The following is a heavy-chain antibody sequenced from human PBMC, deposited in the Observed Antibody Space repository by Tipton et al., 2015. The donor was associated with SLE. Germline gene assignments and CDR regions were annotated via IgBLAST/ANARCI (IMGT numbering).Heavy chain of an antibody. CDR2: FSPYNNDD. D-gene: IGHD2-15*01. CDR1: GYTFTSYG. J-gene: IGHJ4*02. Sequence: QLVQSGAEVKKPGASVKVSCKASGYTFTSYGISWVRQAPGQGLEWLGWFSPYNNDDDSAQRLQGRVTLTTDTSTSTAYMELRSLRSDDTAVYYCATHRRWSSPLDSWGQGTLVTVSS. V-gene: IGHV1-18*01. CDR3: ATHRRWSSPLDS.